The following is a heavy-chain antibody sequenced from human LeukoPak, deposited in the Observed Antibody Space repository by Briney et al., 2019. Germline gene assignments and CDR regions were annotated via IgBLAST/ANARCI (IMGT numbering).Heavy chain of an antibody. J-gene: IGHJ4*02. CDR3: TRQTAAAGYYFDY. D-gene: IGHD6-13*01. CDR1: GGSFSGYY. Sequence: SETLSLTCAVYGGSFSGYYWSWIRQPPGKGLEWIGEINHSGSTNYNPSLKSRVTISVDTSKNQFSLKLSSVTAADTAVCCCTRQTAAAGYYFDYWGQGTLVTVSS. V-gene: IGHV4-34*01. CDR2: INHSGST.